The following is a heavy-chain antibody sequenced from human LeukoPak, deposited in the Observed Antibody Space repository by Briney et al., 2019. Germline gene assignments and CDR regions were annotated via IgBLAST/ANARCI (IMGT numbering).Heavy chain of an antibody. D-gene: IGHD4-17*01. Sequence: SETLSLTCTVSGGSISSSSYYWGWIRQPPGRGLEWIGTIYYSGSTYYNRSLKSRVTISVDTPKNQFSLKLTSVTAADTAVYYCARVGPTTTVTTNWFDPWGQGTLVTVYS. CDR2: IYYSGST. CDR3: ARVGPTTTVTTNWFDP. V-gene: IGHV4-39*07. J-gene: IGHJ5*02. CDR1: GGSISSSSYY.